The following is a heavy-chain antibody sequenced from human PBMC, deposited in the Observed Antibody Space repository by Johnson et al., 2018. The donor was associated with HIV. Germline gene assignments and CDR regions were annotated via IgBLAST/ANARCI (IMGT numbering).Heavy chain of an antibody. Sequence: QVQLVESGGGVVQPGRSLRLSCVASGFTFSDYYMSWIRQAPGKGLEWVSYISSSGSTIYYADSVKGRFTISRDNAKNSLYLQMNSLRVEDTAVYFCARAHLIFPKNAFDIWGQGTMVSVSS. J-gene: IGHJ3*02. CDR1: GFTFSDYY. V-gene: IGHV3-11*04. CDR2: ISSSGSTI. CDR3: ARAHLIFPKNAFDI. D-gene: IGHD3-3*02.